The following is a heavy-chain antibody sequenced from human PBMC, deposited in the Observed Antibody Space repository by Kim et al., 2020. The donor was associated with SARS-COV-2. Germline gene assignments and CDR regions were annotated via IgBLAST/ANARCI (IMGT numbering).Heavy chain of an antibody. Sequence: SVKVSCKASGGTFSSYAISWVRQAPGQGLEWMGGIITIFGTANYAQKFQGRVTITADESTSTAYMELSSLRSEDTAVYYCAREWGVNFEYFQHWGQGTLVTVSS. CDR3: AREWGVNFEYFQH. CDR2: IITIFGTA. J-gene: IGHJ1*01. V-gene: IGHV1-69*13. CDR1: GGTFSSYA. D-gene: IGHD3-16*01.